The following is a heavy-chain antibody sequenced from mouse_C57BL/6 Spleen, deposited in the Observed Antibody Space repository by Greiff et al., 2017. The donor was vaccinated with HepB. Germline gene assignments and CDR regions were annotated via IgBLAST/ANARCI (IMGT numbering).Heavy chain of an antibody. CDR1: GYAFSSSW. D-gene: IGHD1-1*01. V-gene: IGHV1-82*01. Sequence: QVQLQQSGPELVKPGASVKISCKASGYAFSSSWMNWVKQRPGKGLEWIGRIYPGDGDTNYNGKFKGKATLTADKSSSTAYMQLSSLTSEDSAVYFCARGSKYYYGSSYYWYFDVWGTGTTVTVSS. J-gene: IGHJ1*03. CDR3: ARGSKYYYGSSYYWYFDV. CDR2: IYPGDGDT.